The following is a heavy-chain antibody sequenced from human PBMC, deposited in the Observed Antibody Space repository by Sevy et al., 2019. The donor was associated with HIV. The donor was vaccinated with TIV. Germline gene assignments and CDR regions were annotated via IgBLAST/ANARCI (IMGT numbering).Heavy chain of an antibody. D-gene: IGHD3-22*01. CDR1: GFTFGDYA. Sequence: GGSLRLSCTGSGFTFGDYAMSWFRQAPGMGLEWVGFIRSKDYGGATEYAASAKGRFTIPRDDSKSIADLQMNSLKTEDTAVYYCTRGYYYDSSGYSDYWGQGTLVTVSS. V-gene: IGHV3-49*03. J-gene: IGHJ4*02. CDR2: IRSKDYGGAT. CDR3: TRGYYYDSSGYSDY.